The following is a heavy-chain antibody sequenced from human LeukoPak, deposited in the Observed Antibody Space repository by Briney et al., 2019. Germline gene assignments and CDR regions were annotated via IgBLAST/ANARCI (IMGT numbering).Heavy chain of an antibody. J-gene: IGHJ4*02. D-gene: IGHD6-13*01. V-gene: IGHV4-34*01. CDR2: INHSGST. CDR1: GGSFSGYY. CDR3: ARDGYSSSWYY. Sequence: PSETLSLTCAVYGGSFSGYYWSWIRQPPGKGLEWIGEINHSGSTNYNPSLKSRVTISVDTSKNQFSLKLSSVTAADTAVYYCARDGYSSSWYYWGQGTLVTVSS.